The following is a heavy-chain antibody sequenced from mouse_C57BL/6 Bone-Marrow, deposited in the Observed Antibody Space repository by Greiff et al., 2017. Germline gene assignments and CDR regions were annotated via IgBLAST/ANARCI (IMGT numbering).Heavy chain of an antibody. V-gene: IGHV5-16*01. CDR2: INYDGSST. CDR3: ARGGNSECFDY. J-gene: IGHJ2*01. CDR1: GFTFSDYY. Sequence: EVQVVESEGGLVQPGSSMKLSCTASGFTFSDYYMAWVRQVPEKGLEWVANINYDGSSTYYLDSLKSRFIISRDNAKNILYLQMSSLKSEDTATYYCARGGNSECFDYWGQGTTLTVSS.